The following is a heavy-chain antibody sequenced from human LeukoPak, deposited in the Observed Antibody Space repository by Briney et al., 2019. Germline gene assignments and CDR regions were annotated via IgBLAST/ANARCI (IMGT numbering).Heavy chain of an antibody. CDR1: GFTFSSYG. CDR2: ISYDGSSK. V-gene: IGHV3-30*18. D-gene: IGHD3-10*01. J-gene: IGHJ4*02. CDR3: AKSPSSGSYFYYFDY. Sequence: GRSLRLSCAASGFTFSSYGMHWVRQAPGKGLEWVAVISYDGSSKYYADSVKGRFTISRDNSKNTLYLQMNSLRAEDTAVYYCAKSPSSGSYFYYFDYWGQGTLVTVSS.